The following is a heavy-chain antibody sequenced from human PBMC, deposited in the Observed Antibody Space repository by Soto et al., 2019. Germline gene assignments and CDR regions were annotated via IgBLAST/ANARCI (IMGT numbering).Heavy chain of an antibody. CDR3: VRELRSGLNYYYYYMDV. J-gene: IGHJ6*03. V-gene: IGHV3-21*01. D-gene: IGHD6-25*01. Sequence: EVQLVESGGGLVKPGGSLRLSCAASGFTFSSYSMNWVRQAPGKGLEWVSSISSSSSYIYYADSVKGRFTISRDNAKNSQNLQINSLRAEETAGYYCVRELRSGLNYYYYYMDVWGKGTTVTVSS. CDR1: GFTFSSYS. CDR2: ISSSSSYI.